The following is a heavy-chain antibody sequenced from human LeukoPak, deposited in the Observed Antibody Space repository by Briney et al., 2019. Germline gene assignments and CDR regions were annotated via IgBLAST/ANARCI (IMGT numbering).Heavy chain of an antibody. J-gene: IGHJ4*02. Sequence: GRSLRLSCAASGFTFDDYAMHWVRQAPGKGLGWVSGISWNSGSIGYADSVKGRFTISRDNAKNSLYLQMNSLRAEDTALYYCAKGDRRYSSSSDTFDYWGQGTLVTVSS. CDR2: ISWNSGSI. CDR1: GFTFDDYA. CDR3: AKGDRRYSSSSDTFDY. V-gene: IGHV3-9*01. D-gene: IGHD6-6*01.